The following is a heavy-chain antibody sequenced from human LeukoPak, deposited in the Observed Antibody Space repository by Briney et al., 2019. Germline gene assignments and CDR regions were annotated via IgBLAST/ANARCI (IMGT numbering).Heavy chain of an antibody. D-gene: IGHD1-26*01. J-gene: IGHJ5*02. CDR1: GYTFTSYD. CDR3: ARTPWELGRFDP. Sequence: ASVKVSCKASGYTFTSYDINWVRQAPGQGLEWMGIINPSGGSTSYAQKFQGRVTMTRDMSTSTVYMELSSLRSEDTAVYYCARTPWELGRFDPWGQGTLVTVSS. CDR2: INPSGGST. V-gene: IGHV1-46*01.